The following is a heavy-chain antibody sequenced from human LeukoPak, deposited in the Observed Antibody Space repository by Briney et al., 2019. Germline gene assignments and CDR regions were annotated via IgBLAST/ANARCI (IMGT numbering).Heavy chain of an antibody. V-gene: IGHV3-23*01. CDR2: ISGSGGST. CDR3: AKGHLRGVITPPFDY. Sequence: GGSLRLSCAAPGFTFSSYGMSWVRQAPGKGLEWVSAISGSGGSTYYADSVKGRFTISRDNSKNTLYLQMNSLRAEDTAVYYCAKGHLRGVITPPFDYWGQGTLVTVSS. D-gene: IGHD3-10*01. CDR1: GFTFSSYG. J-gene: IGHJ4*02.